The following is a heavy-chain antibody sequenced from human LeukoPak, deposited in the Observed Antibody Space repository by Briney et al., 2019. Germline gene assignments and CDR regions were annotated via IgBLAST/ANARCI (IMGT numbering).Heavy chain of an antibody. CDR1: GFTFDDYA. CDR3: AKDIGSSALYSGYVWCGMDV. J-gene: IGHJ6*02. V-gene: IGHV3-9*01. D-gene: IGHD5-12*01. Sequence: GGSRRLSCEASGFTFDDYAMHWVRQAPGKGLEWVSVISWISGTIGYADSVKGRFTISRDNAKNSLYLQMNSLRAEDTALYYCAKDIGSSALYSGYVWCGMDVWGQGTTVTVSS. CDR2: ISWISGTI.